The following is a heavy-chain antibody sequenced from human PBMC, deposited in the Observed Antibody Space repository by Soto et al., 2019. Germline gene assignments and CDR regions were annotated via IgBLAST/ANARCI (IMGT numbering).Heavy chain of an antibody. J-gene: IGHJ3*02. CDR1: GFTFSSYE. V-gene: IGHV3-48*03. Sequence: PGGSLRLSCAASGFTFSSYEMNWFRQAPGKGLEWFSYISSSGSTIYYADSVKGRFTISRDNAKNSLYLQMNSLRAEDTAVYYCATFTLTDACDIWGQGTMVTVSS. CDR2: ISSSGSTI. CDR3: ATFTLTDACDI.